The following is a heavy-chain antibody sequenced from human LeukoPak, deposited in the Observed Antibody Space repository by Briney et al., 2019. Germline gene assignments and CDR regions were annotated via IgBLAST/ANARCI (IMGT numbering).Heavy chain of an antibody. D-gene: IGHD1-26*01. CDR1: GFTVSSNY. J-gene: IGHJ3*01. CDR3: ARTTRGFLVAAD. V-gene: IGHV3-53*01. CDR2: IYSGGST. Sequence: GGSLRLSCAASGFTVSSNYMSWVRQAPGKGLEWVSVIYSGGSTYYADSVKGRFTTSRDNSKNTLYLQMNSLRVEDTAVYYCARTTRGFLVAADWGQGTMVTVSS.